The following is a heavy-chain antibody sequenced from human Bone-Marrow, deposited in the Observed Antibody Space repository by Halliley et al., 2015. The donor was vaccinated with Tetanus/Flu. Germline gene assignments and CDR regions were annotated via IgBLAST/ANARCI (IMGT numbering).Heavy chain of an antibody. J-gene: IGHJ5*02. Sequence: GQGLDLIGTLYSSGRPYYNPSPKSRVTISIDTSSNQFSLNLGAVTTADTSIYYCVRLTTGVDLWGQGTLVTVSS. V-gene: IGHV4-30-2*03. CDR3: VRLTTGVDL. D-gene: IGHD1-1*01. CDR2: LYSSGRP.